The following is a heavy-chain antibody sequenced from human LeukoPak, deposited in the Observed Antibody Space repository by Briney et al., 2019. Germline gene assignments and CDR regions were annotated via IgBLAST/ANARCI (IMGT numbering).Heavy chain of an antibody. Sequence: GGSLRLSCAASGFTFSSYWMHWVRQAPGKGLVWVSRINTDGSSTSYADSVKGRFTISRDNAKNTLYLQMNSLRAEDTAVYYCARDQCTSTSCYGYNWFDPWGQGTRVTVSS. CDR3: ARDQCTSTSCYGYNWFDP. V-gene: IGHV3-74*01. J-gene: IGHJ5*02. D-gene: IGHD2-2*01. CDR2: INTDGSST. CDR1: GFTFSSYW.